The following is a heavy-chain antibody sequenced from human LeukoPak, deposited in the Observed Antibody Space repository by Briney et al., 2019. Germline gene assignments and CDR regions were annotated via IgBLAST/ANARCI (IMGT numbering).Heavy chain of an antibody. CDR1: GGSISSGGHY. CDR3: ARERSNYFDY. Sequence: SQTLSLTCTVSGGSISSGGHYWSWIRQHPGKGREWIGYIYYSGSTYYNPSLKSRVTISVDTSKNQFSLKLSSVTAADTAVYYCARERSNYFDYWGQGTLVTVSS. D-gene: IGHD4-11*01. V-gene: IGHV4-31*03. CDR2: IYYSGST. J-gene: IGHJ4*02.